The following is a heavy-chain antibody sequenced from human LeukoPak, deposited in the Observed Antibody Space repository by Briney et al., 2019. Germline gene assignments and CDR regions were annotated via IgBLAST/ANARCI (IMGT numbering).Heavy chain of an antibody. Sequence: SETLSLTCTVSGGSISSNSYYWGWIRQPPGKGLKWIGSIYYSGSTYYNPSLKSRVTISVDTSKNQFSLKLNSVTAADTAVYYCARNRYNYGSGNYGVPNWFDPWGQGTLVTVSS. CDR1: GGSISSNSYY. J-gene: IGHJ5*02. CDR2: IYYSGST. V-gene: IGHV4-39*01. CDR3: ARNRYNYGSGNYGVPNWFDP. D-gene: IGHD3-10*01.